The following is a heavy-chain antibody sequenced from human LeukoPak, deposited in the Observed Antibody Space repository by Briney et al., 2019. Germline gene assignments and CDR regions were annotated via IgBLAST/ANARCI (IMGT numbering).Heavy chain of an antibody. CDR3: AKEREGSGTYEGA. D-gene: IGHD3-10*01. J-gene: IGHJ5*02. Sequence: GGSLTLFCAASGFTFISYAVSWVRQAPGKGLESISTISGSGGSTYYGDSVKGRFTISRDSSKNTLYLQMNSLRAEDTAVYYCAKEREGSGTYEGAWGQGTLVTVSS. CDR1: GFTFISYA. V-gene: IGHV3-23*01. CDR2: ISGSGGST.